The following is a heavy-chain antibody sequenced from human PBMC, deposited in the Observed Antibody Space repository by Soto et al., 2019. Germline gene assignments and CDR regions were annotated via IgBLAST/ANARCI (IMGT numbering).Heavy chain of an antibody. J-gene: IGHJ5*02. Sequence: XSVKVSCEATGYPFHTYDNNWRRQAPGQRPEWMGWISAYNGQTDYSQNFQGRVTMATDTSTNTAYMELRNLRSDDTAVYYCVRDPQEFWNPYYLDRWGRVPLVVVSS. V-gene: IGHV1-18*01. CDR1: GYPFHTYD. D-gene: IGHD3-3*01. CDR3: VRDPQEFWNPYYLDR. CDR2: ISAYNGQT.